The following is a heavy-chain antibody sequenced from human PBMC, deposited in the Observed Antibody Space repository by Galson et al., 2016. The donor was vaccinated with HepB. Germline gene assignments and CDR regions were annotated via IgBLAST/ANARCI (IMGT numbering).Heavy chain of an antibody. J-gene: IGHJ6*02. V-gene: IGHV1-69*13. CDR1: GGTFNNYT. Sequence: SVKVSCKGSGGTFNNYTISWVRQAPGQGLEWMGGIIPIFGSADYAQKFLGRVSITADESTFTAYMFLTSLRSDDTAVYYCARGFVGFGPNHYDMDVWGQGTTVTVSS. CDR3: ARGFVGFGPNHYDMDV. CDR2: IIPIFGSA. D-gene: IGHD3/OR15-3a*01.